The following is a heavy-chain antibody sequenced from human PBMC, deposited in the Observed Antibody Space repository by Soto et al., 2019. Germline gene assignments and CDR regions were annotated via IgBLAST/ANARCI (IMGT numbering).Heavy chain of an antibody. J-gene: IGHJ5*02. CDR1: GYTFTGYY. V-gene: IGHV1-2*02. D-gene: IGHD6-13*01. CDR2: INPNSGGT. CDR3: ARDLANPDSVLPGIAAAGWFDP. Sequence: ASVKVSCKASGYTFTGYYMHWVRQAPGQGLEWMGWINPNSGGTNYAQKFQGRVTMTRDTSISTAYMELSRLRSDDTAVYYCARDLANPDSVLPGIAAAGWFDPWGQGTLVTVSS.